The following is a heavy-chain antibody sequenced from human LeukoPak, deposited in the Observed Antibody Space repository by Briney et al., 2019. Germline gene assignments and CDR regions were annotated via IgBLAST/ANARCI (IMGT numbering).Heavy chain of an antibody. Sequence: PSETLSLTCTVSGGSISTYSWTWIRQPPGKGLEWIRNIYYSGSTNYNPSLKSRVTISIDTSKNQFSLKVSSVTAADTAVYYCARAHSSGWPHMFDPWGQGTLVTVPS. CDR3: ARAHSSGWPHMFDP. D-gene: IGHD6-19*01. J-gene: IGHJ5*02. CDR1: GGSISTYS. V-gene: IGHV4-59*01. CDR2: IYYSGST.